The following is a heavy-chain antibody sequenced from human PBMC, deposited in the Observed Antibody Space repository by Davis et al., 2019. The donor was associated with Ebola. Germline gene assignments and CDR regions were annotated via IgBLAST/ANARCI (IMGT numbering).Heavy chain of an antibody. CDR3: VKDMRRYYDYWRDENYGMDV. Sequence: SLKISCAASGSTFSTYVMHWVRQAPGKGLEWVAGISWKSGSIDYADSVKGRFTISRDNAKKSLFLEMTSLTADDSALYYCVKDMRRYYDYWRDENYGMDVWGQGTSVTVS. CDR1: GSTFSTYV. V-gene: IGHV3-9*01. D-gene: IGHD3/OR15-3a*01. J-gene: IGHJ6*02. CDR2: ISWKSGSI.